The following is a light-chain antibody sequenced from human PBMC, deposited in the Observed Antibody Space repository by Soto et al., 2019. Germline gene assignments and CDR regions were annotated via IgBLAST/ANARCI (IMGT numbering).Light chain of an antibody. V-gene: IGKV3-11*01. CDR3: QQRSEWPRGVT. CDR1: QSVSSY. CDR2: DAS. Sequence: IVLTQSPATLSLSPGERATLSCRASQSVSSYLVWYQQKPGQAPRLLTYDASNRVTGIPARFSGSGSGTDFTLTISSLEPEDSAVYCCQQRSEWPRGVTFGQGTRLEIK. J-gene: IGKJ5*01.